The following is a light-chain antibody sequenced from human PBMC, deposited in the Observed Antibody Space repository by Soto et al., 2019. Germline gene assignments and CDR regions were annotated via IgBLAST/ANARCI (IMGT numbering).Light chain of an antibody. CDR1: QSISRY. CDR3: QQSYDTTRT. Sequence: EIQMTQSPSSMSASVGDRVTVTCRASQSISRYLNWYQQKQGKAPKLLIYAASSLQSGVPSRFSGSGSGTDGTITISSLKKEDGATYYCQQSYDTTRTFGQGTKVDIK. J-gene: IGKJ1*01. CDR2: AAS. V-gene: IGKV1-39*01.